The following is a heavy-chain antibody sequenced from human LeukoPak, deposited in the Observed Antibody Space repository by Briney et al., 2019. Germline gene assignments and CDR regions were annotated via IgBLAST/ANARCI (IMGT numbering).Heavy chain of an antibody. J-gene: IGHJ5*02. Sequence: ASVKVSCKASGYTFTGYYVHWVRQAPGQGLEWMGWVNPNSGDTDYAQKFQGRVTMTRDTSFSTAYMELSSLRSDETAVYYCARITLPGLPLGWFDPWGQGTLVTVSS. CDR1: GYTFTGYY. CDR3: ARITLPGLPLGWFDP. V-gene: IGHV1-2*02. CDR2: VNPNSGDT.